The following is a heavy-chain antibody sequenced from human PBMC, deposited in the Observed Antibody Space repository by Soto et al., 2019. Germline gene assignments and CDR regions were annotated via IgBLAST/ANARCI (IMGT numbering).Heavy chain of an antibody. J-gene: IGHJ4*02. CDR3: AADGIAARPSDY. CDR1: GFTFTSSA. Sequence: ASVKVSCKASGFTFTSSAVQWVRQARGQRLEWIGWIVVGSGNTNYAQKFQERVTITRDMSTSTAYMELSSLRSEDTAVYYCAADGIAARPSDYWGQGTLVTVS. V-gene: IGHV1-58*01. D-gene: IGHD6-6*01. CDR2: IVVGSGNT.